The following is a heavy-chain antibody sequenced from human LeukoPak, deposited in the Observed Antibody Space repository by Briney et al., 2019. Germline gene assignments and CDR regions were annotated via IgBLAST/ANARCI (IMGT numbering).Heavy chain of an antibody. CDR3: ARGHTMDV. CDR2: VSGSGSSI. CDR1: GFTFSSYE. J-gene: IGHJ6*02. Sequence: GGSLRLSCAASGFTFSSYEMNWVRQAPGKGLEWLSYVSGSGSSIHYADSLKGRLTISRDNAKNSLYLQMNSLRAEDTAVYYCARGHTMDVWGQGTTVTVSS. V-gene: IGHV3-48*03.